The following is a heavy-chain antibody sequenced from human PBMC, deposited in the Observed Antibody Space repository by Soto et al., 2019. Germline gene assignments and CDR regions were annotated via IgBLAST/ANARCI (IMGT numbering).Heavy chain of an antibody. CDR3: ARDRLRLGELSLIGYFDY. D-gene: IGHD3-16*02. Sequence: PGGSLRLSCAASGFTFSSCAMGWVRQAPGKGLEWVSDIIDSGASKYYADSVKGRFTISRDNSKNTLFLQMSSLRVEDTAVYYCARDRLRLGELSLIGYFDYWGQGTLVTVSS. J-gene: IGHJ4*02. CDR1: GFTFSSCA. V-gene: IGHV3-23*01. CDR2: IIDSGASK.